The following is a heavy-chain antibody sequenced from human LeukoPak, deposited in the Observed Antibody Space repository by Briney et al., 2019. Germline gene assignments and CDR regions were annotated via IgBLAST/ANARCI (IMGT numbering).Heavy chain of an antibody. V-gene: IGHV1-46*01. J-gene: IGHJ4*02. CDR2: INPSGGST. CDR1: GYTFTSYY. Sequence: ASVKVSCKASGYTFTSYYMHWVRQAPGQGLEWMGIINPSGGSTSYAQKFQGRVTMTRDTSTSTAYMELSRLRSDDTAVYYCARVDTAMVAGGGDYWGQGTLVTVSS. D-gene: IGHD5-18*01. CDR3: ARVDTAMVAGGGDY.